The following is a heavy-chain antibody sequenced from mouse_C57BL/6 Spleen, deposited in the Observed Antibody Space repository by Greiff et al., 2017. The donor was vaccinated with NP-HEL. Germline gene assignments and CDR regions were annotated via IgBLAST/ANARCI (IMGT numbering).Heavy chain of an antibody. CDR3: ARARTDAPITTVVAKDYWYFDV. D-gene: IGHD1-1*01. Sequence: EVQGVESGGGLVKPGGSLKLSCAASGFTFSSYAMSWVRQTPEKRLEWVATISDGGSYTYYPDNVKGRFTISRDNAKNNLYLQMSHLKSEDTAMYYCARARTDAPITTVVAKDYWYFDVWGTGTTVTVSS. CDR2: ISDGGSYT. CDR1: GFTFSSYA. J-gene: IGHJ1*03. V-gene: IGHV5-4*01.